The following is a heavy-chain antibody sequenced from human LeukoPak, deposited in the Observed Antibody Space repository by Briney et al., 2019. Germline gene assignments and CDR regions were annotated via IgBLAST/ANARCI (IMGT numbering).Heavy chain of an antibody. CDR2: ISSSGNSI. D-gene: IGHD5/OR15-5a*01. J-gene: IGHJ4*02. Sequence: GGSLRLSCEASEFTFSSYEMNWVRQAPGKGLEWVSYISSSGNSIYYADSVKGRFTISRDNAKNSLFLQMDNLRAEDTAVYYCAREIGLRIDFWGQGTLVTVSS. V-gene: IGHV3-48*03. CDR1: EFTFSSYE. CDR3: AREIGLRIDF.